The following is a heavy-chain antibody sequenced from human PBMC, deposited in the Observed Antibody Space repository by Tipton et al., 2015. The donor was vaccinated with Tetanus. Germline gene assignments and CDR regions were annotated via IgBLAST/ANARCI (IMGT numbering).Heavy chain of an antibody. CDR2: IHHSGLA. J-gene: IGHJ4*01. D-gene: IGHD2-21*02. V-gene: IGHV4-30-4*01. CDR1: GDSVSTGNFY. Sequence: LRLSCTVSGDSVSTGNFYWSWIRQPPGKGLEWIAFIHHSGLAFSKPSLKSRVSISIDTSQNQFSLKLTSVTAADTAVYYCATVGLVTASVKYWGRGTLVTVSS. CDR3: ATVGLVTASVKY.